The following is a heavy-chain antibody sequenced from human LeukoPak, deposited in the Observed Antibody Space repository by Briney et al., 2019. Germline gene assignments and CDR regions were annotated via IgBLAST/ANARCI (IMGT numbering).Heavy chain of an antibody. J-gene: IGHJ4*02. V-gene: IGHV3-23*01. CDR1: GFTFSSYA. D-gene: IGHD3-9*01. CDR3: AKDGRYYDILTGYRSYYFDY. CDR2: ISGSGGST. Sequence: GGSLRLSCVASGFTFSSYAMSWVRQAPGKGLEWVSAISGSGGSTYYADSVKGRFTISRDNSKNTLYLQMNSLRAEDTAVYYCAKDGRYYDILTGYRSYYFDYWGQGTLVTVSS.